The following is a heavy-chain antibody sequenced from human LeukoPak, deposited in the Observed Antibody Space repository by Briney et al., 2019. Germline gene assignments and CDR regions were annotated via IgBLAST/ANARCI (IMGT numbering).Heavy chain of an antibody. J-gene: IGHJ4*02. D-gene: IGHD5/OR15-5a*01. V-gene: IGHV3-30*03. CDR3: ARDLRRFAAYYFDY. CDR1: GFTFSAYA. Sequence: GGSLRLSCEASGFTFSAYAMTWVRQAPGKGLEWVAVISSDGRDKHHADSVKGRFTISRDNSKNTLYLQTNSLRAEDTAVYYCARDLRRFAAYYFDYWGQGTLVTVSS. CDR2: ISSDGRDK.